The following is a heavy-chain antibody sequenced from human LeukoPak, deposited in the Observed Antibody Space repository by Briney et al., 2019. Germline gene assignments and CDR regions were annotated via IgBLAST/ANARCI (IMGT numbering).Heavy chain of an antibody. J-gene: IGHJ4*02. D-gene: IGHD6-13*01. V-gene: IGHV1-8*01. CDR2: MNPNSGNT. CDR3: ARAEGSSSWYLV. CDR1: GYTFTSYD. Sequence: GASVKVSCKASGYTFTSYDINWVRQATGQGLEWMGWMNPNSGNTGYAQKFQGRATMTRNTSISTAYMELSSLRSEDTAVYYCARAEGSSSWYLVWGQGTLVTVSS.